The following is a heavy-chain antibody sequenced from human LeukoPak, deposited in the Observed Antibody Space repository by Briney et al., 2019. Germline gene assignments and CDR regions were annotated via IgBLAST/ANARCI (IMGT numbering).Heavy chain of an antibody. J-gene: IGHJ4*02. CDR1: GFTFSTYN. CDR3: ARGHYDFFTSSYKWPPDY. CDR2: ITSGGGYT. V-gene: IGHV3-21*06. D-gene: IGHD3-9*01. Sequence: GGSLRLSCAASGFTFSTYNMDWVRQAPGKGLEWVSSITSGGGYTYYADSVKGRFTTSRDNAKNSLSLRLDSLRAEDTAVYYCARGHYDFFTSSYKWPPDYWGQETLVTVSS.